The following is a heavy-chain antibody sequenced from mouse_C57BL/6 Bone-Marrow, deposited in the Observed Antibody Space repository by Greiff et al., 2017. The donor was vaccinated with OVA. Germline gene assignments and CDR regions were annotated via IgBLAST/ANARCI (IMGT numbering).Heavy chain of an antibody. J-gene: IGHJ4*01. V-gene: IGHV1-18*01. CDR3: ARRGPYYYAMDY. Sequence: EVKLMESGPELVKPGASVKIPCKASGYTFTDYNMDWVKQSHGKSLEWIGDINPNNGGTIYNQKFKGKATLTVDKSSNTAYMELRSLTSEDTAVYYCARRGPYYYAMDYWGQGTSVTVSS. CDR2: INPNNGGT. CDR1: GYTFTDYN.